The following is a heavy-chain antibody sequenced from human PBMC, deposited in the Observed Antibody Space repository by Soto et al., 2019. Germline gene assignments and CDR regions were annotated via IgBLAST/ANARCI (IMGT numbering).Heavy chain of an antibody. CDR3: ARDGPSPNDGPSWFDP. CDR2: INAGNGTA. J-gene: IGHJ5*02. V-gene: IGHV1-3*01. Sequence: ASVKVSCKASGYTFTNYAMHWVRQAPGQRLEWMGWINAGNGTANYAQKFQGRVTITADESTSTAYMELSSLRSEDTAVYYCARDGPSPNDGPSWFDPWGQGTLVTVSS. CDR1: GYTFTNYA. D-gene: IGHD1-1*01.